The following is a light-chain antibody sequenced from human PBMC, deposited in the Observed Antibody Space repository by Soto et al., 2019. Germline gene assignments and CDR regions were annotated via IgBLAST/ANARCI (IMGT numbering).Light chain of an antibody. CDR1: SSDVGGYNY. CDR2: EVT. J-gene: IGLJ1*01. V-gene: IGLV2-14*01. CDR3: SSYKSSTFYV. Sequence: QSVLTQPASVSGSPGQSITVSCTGTSSDVGGYNYVSWYQQHAGKAPKLMIYEVTNRPSGVSNRFSGSKSGNTASLTISGLQAEDEADYYCSSYKSSTFYVFGTGTKVTVL.